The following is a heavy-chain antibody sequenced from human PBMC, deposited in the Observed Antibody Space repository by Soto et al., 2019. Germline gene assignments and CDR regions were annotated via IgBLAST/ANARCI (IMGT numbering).Heavy chain of an antibody. CDR2: IGNDGSDK. J-gene: IGHJ3*01. CDR1: GFTFSRFG. CDR3: ETSNSYYHSIDV. D-gene: IGHD3-3*01. V-gene: IGHV3-33*07. Sequence: GGSLRLSCAASGFTFSRFGMNWVRQAPGKGLEWVSVIGNDGSDKYYADSVKGRFTISRDNSKNTLYLQMNSLRAEDTAVYYCETSNSYYHSIDVWGQGTMVTVSS.